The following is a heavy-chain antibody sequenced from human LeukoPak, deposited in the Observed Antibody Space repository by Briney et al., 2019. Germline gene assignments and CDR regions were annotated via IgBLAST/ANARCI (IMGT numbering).Heavy chain of an antibody. CDR1: GGSISSYY. J-gene: IGHJ5*02. D-gene: IGHD2-2*01. CDR3: ARWGQYCSSTSCSNWFDP. V-gene: IGHV4-59*08. CDR2: IYYSGST. Sequence: SETLSLTCTVSGGSISSYYWSWIRQPPGKGLEWIGYIYYSGSTNYNPSLKSRVTISVDTSKNQFSLKLSSVTAADTAVYYCARWGQYCSSTSCSNWFDPWGQGTLVTVSS.